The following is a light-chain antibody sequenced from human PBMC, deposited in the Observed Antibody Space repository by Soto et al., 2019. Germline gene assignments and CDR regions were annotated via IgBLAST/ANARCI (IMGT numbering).Light chain of an antibody. J-gene: IGKJ3*01. Sequence: AIRMTQSPSSFSASTGDRVTITCRASQGISSYLAGYQQKPGKAPKLLIYAASTLQSGVQSRFSGSGSGTDFTLTSSCLQSEDFATYSCQQYYSYPRTFGPGTQVDIK. V-gene: IGKV1-8*01. CDR3: QQYYSYPRT. CDR2: AAS. CDR1: QGISSY.